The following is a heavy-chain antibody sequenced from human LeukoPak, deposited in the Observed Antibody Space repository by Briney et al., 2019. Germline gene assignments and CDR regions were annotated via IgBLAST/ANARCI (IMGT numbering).Heavy chain of an antibody. V-gene: IGHV3-7*01. CDR1: GFTFSTYW. CDR2: IKEDGSAK. J-gene: IGHJ4*02. D-gene: IGHD3-16*01. Sequence: PGGSLRLSCPASGFTFSTYWMSWVRQAPGKGLEWVANIKEDGSAKYYVDSVKGRFTISRDNAKNSLFLQMNSLRAEDTAVYYCARRVPNEVITDYFDYWGPGTLVTVSS. CDR3: ARRVPNEVITDYFDY.